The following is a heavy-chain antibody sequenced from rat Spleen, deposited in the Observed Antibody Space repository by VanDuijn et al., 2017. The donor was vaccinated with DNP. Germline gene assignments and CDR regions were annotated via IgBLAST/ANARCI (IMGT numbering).Heavy chain of an antibody. D-gene: IGHD5-1*01. CDR3: ATQRLGAAWFAY. J-gene: IGHJ3*01. CDR2: ITYDGSST. CDR1: GFTFSDFN. V-gene: IGHV5-7*01. Sequence: EVQLVESGGGLVQPGRSLKVSCAASGFTFSDFNMAWVRQAPKKGLEWVATITYDGSSTYYGDSVKGRFTISRHNAKTTLYLQMDSLRSEDTSTYYCATQRLGAAWFAYWGQGTLVTVSS.